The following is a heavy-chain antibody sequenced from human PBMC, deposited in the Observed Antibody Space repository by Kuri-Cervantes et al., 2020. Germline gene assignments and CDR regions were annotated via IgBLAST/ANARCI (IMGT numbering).Heavy chain of an antibody. J-gene: IGHJ4*02. CDR3: AKDRLRWPSDFDY. CDR2: IYSGGST. V-gene: IGHV3-53*01. D-gene: IGHD4-23*01. Sequence: GESLKISCAASGFTVSSNYMSWVRQAPGKGLEWVSVIYSGGSTYYADSVKGRFTISRDNSKNTLYLQMNSLRAEDTAVYYCAKDRLRWPSDFDYWGQGTLVTVSS. CDR1: GFTVSSNY.